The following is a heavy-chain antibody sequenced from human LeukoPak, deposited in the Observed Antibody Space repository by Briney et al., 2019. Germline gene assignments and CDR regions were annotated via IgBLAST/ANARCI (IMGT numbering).Heavy chain of an antibody. CDR2: ISGGGGGT. CDR1: GFTFSRYA. J-gene: IGHJ3*02. V-gene: IGHV3-23*01. CDR3: AKGGYYYDAGGKDDAFDI. D-gene: IGHD3-22*01. Sequence: GGSLRLSCAVSGFTFSRYAMSWVRQAPGKGLEWVSTISGGGGGTYYGDSVKGRFTISRDNSKNTLYVQMNSLRAEGTAVYYCAKGGYYYDAGGKDDAFDIWGQGITVTVSS.